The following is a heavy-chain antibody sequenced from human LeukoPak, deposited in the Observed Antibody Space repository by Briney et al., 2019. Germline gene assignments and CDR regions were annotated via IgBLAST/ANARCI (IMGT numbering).Heavy chain of an antibody. Sequence: GGSLRLSCAVSGFIFNSYAMHWVRQAPGKGLEYVSAISSNGDSTYYANSVRGRFTISRDNSKNTLYLQMGSLRAEDTAVYYCATSYGSNKNPFDYWGQGTLVTGSS. CDR2: ISSNGDST. V-gene: IGHV3-64*01. CDR3: ATSYGSNKNPFDY. D-gene: IGHD4-23*01. J-gene: IGHJ4*02. CDR1: GFIFNSYA.